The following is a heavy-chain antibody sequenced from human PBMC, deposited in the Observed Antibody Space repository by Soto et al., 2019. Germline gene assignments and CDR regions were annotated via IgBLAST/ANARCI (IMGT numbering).Heavy chain of an antibody. CDR1: GGTFSSYA. Sequence: GASVKVSCKASGGTFSSYAISWVRQAPGQGLEWMGGIIPIFGTANYAQKFQGRVTITADESTSTAYMELSSLRSEDTAVYYCARVVTIFGVAAFDYWGQGTLVTVSS. D-gene: IGHD3-3*01. CDR3: ARVVTIFGVAAFDY. CDR2: IIPIFGTA. V-gene: IGHV1-69*13. J-gene: IGHJ4*02.